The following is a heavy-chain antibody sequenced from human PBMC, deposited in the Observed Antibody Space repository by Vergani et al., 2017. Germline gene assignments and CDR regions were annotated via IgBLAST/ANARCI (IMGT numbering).Heavy chain of an antibody. CDR1: RFTFSTYW. CDR2: IKQDGSEK. CDR3: ARKTFYYDNIKGWFGP. D-gene: IGHD3-16*01. V-gene: IGHV3-7*01. J-gene: IGHJ5*02. Sequence: EVRLLESGGGLVQPGGSLRLSCGASRFTFSTYWMSWVRQAPGKGLEWVAIIKQDGSEKDYVDSVKGRFTVSRDNAKNSLYLQMNSLRAEDTAVYYCARKTFYYDNIKGWFGPWGQGTLVTVSS.